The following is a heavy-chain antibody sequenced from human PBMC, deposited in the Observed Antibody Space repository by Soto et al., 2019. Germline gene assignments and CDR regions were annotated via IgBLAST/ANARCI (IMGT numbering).Heavy chain of an antibody. CDR2: ISGSGDSP. CDR1: GFTFSNYA. J-gene: IGHJ3*02. D-gene: IGHD4-17*01. Sequence: GGSLRLSCAASGFTFSNYAMSWVRQAPGKGLEWVSIISGSGDSPYYADSVKGRFTISRDNAKNTLYLQMNSLRAEDTAVYYCARGRGDYGDYVGAFDIWGQGTMVTVSS. V-gene: IGHV3-23*01. CDR3: ARGRGDYGDYVGAFDI.